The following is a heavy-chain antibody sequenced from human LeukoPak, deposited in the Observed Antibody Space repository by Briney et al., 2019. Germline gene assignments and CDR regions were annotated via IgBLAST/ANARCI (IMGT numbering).Heavy chain of an antibody. J-gene: IGHJ3*02. CDR3: TTLLIITLDAFDI. Sequence: PGGSLRLSCAVSGLSLSNAWMSWVRQAPGKGLEWVGRIKSKTYGGTTGHAAPVKGRFTISRDGSKNTLYLQMNSLKTEDTAVYYCTTLLIITLDAFDIWGQGTMVTVSS. CDR2: IKSKTYGGTT. V-gene: IGHV3-15*01. D-gene: IGHD3-22*01. CDR1: GLSLSNAW.